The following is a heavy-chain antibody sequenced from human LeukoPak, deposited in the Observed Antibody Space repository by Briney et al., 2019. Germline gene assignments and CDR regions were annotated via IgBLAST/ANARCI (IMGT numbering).Heavy chain of an antibody. J-gene: IGHJ6*02. Sequence: GSLRLSCAASGFTFSSYAMSWVRQAPGKGLEWVSAISGSGGSTYYADSVKGRFTISRDNSKNTLYLQMNSLRAEDTAVYYCAKDSGTYYYDSSGLYGMDVWGQGTTVTVSS. CDR1: GFTFSSYA. D-gene: IGHD3-22*01. CDR2: ISGSGGST. CDR3: AKDSGTYYYDSSGLYGMDV. V-gene: IGHV3-23*01.